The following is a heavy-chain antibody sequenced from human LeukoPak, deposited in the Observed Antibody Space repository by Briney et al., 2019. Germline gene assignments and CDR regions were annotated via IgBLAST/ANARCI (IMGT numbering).Heavy chain of an antibody. CDR2: ISPNSGGT. D-gene: IGHD6-19*01. V-gene: IGHV1-2*02. Sequence: GASVKVSCKASGYTFTGYYMHWVRQAPGQGLEWMGWISPNSGGTNYAQKFQGRVTMTRDTSISTAYMELSRLRSDDTAVYYCARDRDSSGWYGGDYWGQGTLVTVSS. CDR3: ARDRDSSGWYGGDY. J-gene: IGHJ4*02. CDR1: GYTFTGYY.